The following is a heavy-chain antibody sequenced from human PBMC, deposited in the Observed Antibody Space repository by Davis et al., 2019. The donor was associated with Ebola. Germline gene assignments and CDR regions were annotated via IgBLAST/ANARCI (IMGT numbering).Heavy chain of an antibody. J-gene: IGHJ6*02. Sequence: SETLSLTCTVSGGSISSSSYYWGWIRQPPGKGLEWIGDINHSGSTNYNPSLKSRVTISVDKSKNQCSLKLSSVTAADTAVYYCARGNNLGDGHYYYYGMDVWGQGTTVTVSS. CDR1: GGSISSSSYY. D-gene: IGHD5-24*01. CDR2: INHSGST. CDR3: ARGNNLGDGHYYYYGMDV. V-gene: IGHV4-39*07.